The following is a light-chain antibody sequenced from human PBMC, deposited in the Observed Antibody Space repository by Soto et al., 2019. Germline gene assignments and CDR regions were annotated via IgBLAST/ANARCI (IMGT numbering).Light chain of an antibody. CDR3: SSYTSSSTPLSV. CDR2: EVS. J-gene: IGLJ1*01. Sequence: QSALTQPASVSGSPGQSITISCTGTSSDVGGYNYVSWYQQHPGKAPKLMIYEVSNRPSGVSTRFSGSKSGNTASLTISGLQAEDAADYYCSSYTSSSTPLSVFGTGTKVTVL. CDR1: SSDVGGYNY. V-gene: IGLV2-14*01.